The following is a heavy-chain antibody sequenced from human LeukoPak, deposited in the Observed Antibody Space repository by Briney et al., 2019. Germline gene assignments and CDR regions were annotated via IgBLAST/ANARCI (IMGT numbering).Heavy chain of an antibody. CDR1: GYTFTGYY. CDR2: INPNSGGT. CDR3: AREGIVVVPSASDAFDI. V-gene: IGHV1-2*02. D-gene: IGHD2-2*01. J-gene: IGHJ3*02. Sequence: GASVKVSCKASGYTFTGYYMHWVRPAPGQGLEWMGWINPNSGGTNYAQKFQGRVTMTRDTSISTAYMELSRLRSDDTAVYYCAREGIVVVPSASDAFDIWGQGTMVTVSS.